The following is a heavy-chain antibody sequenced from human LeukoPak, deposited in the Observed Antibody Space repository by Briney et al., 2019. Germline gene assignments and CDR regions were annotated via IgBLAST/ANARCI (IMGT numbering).Heavy chain of an antibody. V-gene: IGHV1-18*04. J-gene: IGHJ5*02. CDR3: ARDQSYYGSGSYYKGAWFDP. D-gene: IGHD3-10*01. CDR2: ISAYNGNT. CDR1: GYTFTSYG. Sequence: ASVKVSCKASGYTFTSYGISWVRQAPGQGLEWMGWISAYNGNTNYAQKLQGRVTMTTDTSTSTAYMELMSLRSDDTAVYYCARDQSYYGSGSYYKGAWFDPWGQGTLVTVSS.